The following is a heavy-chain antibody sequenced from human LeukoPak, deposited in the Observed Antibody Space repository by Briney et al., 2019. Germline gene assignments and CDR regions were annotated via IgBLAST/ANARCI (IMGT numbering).Heavy chain of an antibody. J-gene: IGHJ4*02. Sequence: SETLSLTCAVSGVSISSTNWWSWVRQPPGKGLEWIGEINHSGSTNYNPSLKSRVTISVDTSKNQFSLKLSSVTAADTAVYYCARRPYYYGSGSYYKKGQEFDYWGQGTLVTVSS. CDR3: ARRPYYYGSGSYYKKGQEFDY. CDR2: INHSGST. CDR1: GVSISSTNW. D-gene: IGHD3-10*01. V-gene: IGHV4-4*02.